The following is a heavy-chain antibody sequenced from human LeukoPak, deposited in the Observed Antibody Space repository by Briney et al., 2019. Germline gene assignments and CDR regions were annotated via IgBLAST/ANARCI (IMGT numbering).Heavy chain of an antibody. D-gene: IGHD4-11*01. V-gene: IGHV4-34*01. CDR3: ARGTVTTDLTSYTIDY. Sequence: SETLSLTCAVYGGSFSGYYWSWIRQPPGKGLEWIGEINHSGSTNYNPSLKSRVTKSVDTSKNQFSLKLSSVTAADTAVYYCARGTVTTDLTSYTIDYWGQGTLVTVSS. CDR2: INHSGST. J-gene: IGHJ4*02. CDR1: GGSFSGYY.